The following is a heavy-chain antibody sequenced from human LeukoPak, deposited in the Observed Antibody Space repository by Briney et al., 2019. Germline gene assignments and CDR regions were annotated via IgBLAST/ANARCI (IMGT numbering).Heavy chain of an antibody. D-gene: IGHD3-22*01. V-gene: IGHV3-74*01. CDR1: GFTFSSNW. Sequence: GGSLRLSCAASGFTFSSNWMHWVRQAPGKGLVWVSRINSDGTTTNYADSVKGRFTISRDNAKNTLYLQMNSLRAEDTAMYYCARKDSDTNGYFDLDYWGQGTLVTVSS. CDR3: ARKDSDTNGYFDLDY. J-gene: IGHJ4*02. CDR2: INSDGTTT.